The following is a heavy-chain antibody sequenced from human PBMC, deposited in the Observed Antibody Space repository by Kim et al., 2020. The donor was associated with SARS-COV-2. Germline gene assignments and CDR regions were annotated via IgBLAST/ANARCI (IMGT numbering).Heavy chain of an antibody. CDR1: GGSISSGGYY. J-gene: IGHJ6*02. D-gene: IGHD2-2*01. CDR3: ARGGLPAVTNYYYYGMDV. CDR2: IYYSGST. V-gene: IGHV4-31*03. Sequence: SETLSLTCTVSGGSISSGGYYWSWIRQHPGKGLEWIGYIYYSGSTYYNPSLKSRVTISVDTSKNQFSLKLSSVTAADTAVYYCARGGLPAVTNYYYYGMDVWGQGTTVTVSS.